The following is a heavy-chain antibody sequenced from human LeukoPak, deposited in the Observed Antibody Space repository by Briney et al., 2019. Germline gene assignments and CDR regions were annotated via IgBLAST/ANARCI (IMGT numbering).Heavy chain of an antibody. CDR3: ARADWHWEDIVVVVAAAGGNWFDP. J-gene: IGHJ5*02. Sequence: ASVKVSCKASGYTFTSYGISWVRQAPGQGLEWMGWISAYNGNTNYAQKLQGRVTMTTDTSTSTAYMELGSLRSDDTAVYYCARADWHWEDIVVVVAAAGGNWFDPWGQGTLVTVSS. CDR1: GYTFTSYG. V-gene: IGHV1-18*01. D-gene: IGHD2-15*01. CDR2: ISAYNGNT.